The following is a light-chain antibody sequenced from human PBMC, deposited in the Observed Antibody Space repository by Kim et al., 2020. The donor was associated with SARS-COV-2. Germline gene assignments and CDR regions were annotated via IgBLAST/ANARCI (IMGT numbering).Light chain of an antibody. CDR3: CSYARSSTVV. CDR1: SSDVGSYNL. V-gene: IGLV2-23*02. CDR2: AVS. J-gene: IGLJ2*01. Sequence: GQSLTISCPGTSSDVGSYNLVSWYQHHPGTAPKLMIYAVSKRPSGVSNRFSGSKSGNTASLTISGLQAEDEADYYCCSYARSSTVVFGGGTQLTVL.